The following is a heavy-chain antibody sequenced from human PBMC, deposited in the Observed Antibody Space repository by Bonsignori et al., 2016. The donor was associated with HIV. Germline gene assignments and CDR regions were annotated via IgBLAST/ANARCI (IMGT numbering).Heavy chain of an antibody. Sequence: WIRQPPGKGLEWVSVIYSGGSTYYADSVKGRFTISRDNSKNTLYLQMNSLRAEDTAVYYCARENPQIIYSSSSPAHFDYWGQGTLVTVSS. D-gene: IGHD6-6*01. CDR2: IYSGGST. V-gene: IGHV3-53*01. J-gene: IGHJ4*02. CDR3: ARENPQIIYSSSSPAHFDY.